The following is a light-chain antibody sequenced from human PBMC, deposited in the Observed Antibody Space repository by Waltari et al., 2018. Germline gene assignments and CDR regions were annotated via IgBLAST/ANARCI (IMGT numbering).Light chain of an antibody. Sequence: SYELTQPLSVSVSPGQTAKITCTGDNLGNKYDSWYHQKAGQSPVLVIYQDKYRPPGIPERISGSGTNSGNTATLTIGRTQSMDEGDYYCQVWDRTTVIFGGGTKLTVL. CDR2: QDK. CDR1: NLGNKY. J-gene: IGLJ2*01. V-gene: IGLV3-1*01. CDR3: QVWDRTTVI.